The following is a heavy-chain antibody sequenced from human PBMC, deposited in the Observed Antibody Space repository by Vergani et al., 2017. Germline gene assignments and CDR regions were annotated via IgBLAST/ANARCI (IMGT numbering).Heavy chain of an antibody. J-gene: IGHJ4*02. Sequence: EVQLVESGGGLVQPGGSLRLSCAASGFTFSSYSMNWVRQAPGKGLEWVSYISSSSSTIYYADSVKGRFTISRDNAKNSLYLQTNSLRDEDTAVYYCATKMFGGHSSSISEGHQGGYWGQGTLVTVSS. CDR3: ATKMFGGHSSSISEGHQGGY. CDR2: ISSSSSTI. CDR1: GFTFSSYS. D-gene: IGHD6-6*01. V-gene: IGHV3-48*02.